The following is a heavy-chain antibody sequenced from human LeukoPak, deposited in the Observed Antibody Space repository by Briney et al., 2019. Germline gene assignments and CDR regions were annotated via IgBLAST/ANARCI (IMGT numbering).Heavy chain of an antibody. CDR1: GFTFDDYA. Sequence: GGSLRLSCAASGFTFDDYAMHWVRQAPGKGLEWVSGISWNSGSIGYADSVKGRFTISRDNAKNSLYLQMNSLRAEDTAVYYCATTPGLYYDSSGYYLEYFQHWGQGTLVTVSS. V-gene: IGHV3-9*01. J-gene: IGHJ1*01. D-gene: IGHD3-22*01. CDR2: ISWNSGSI. CDR3: ATTPGLYYDSSGYYLEYFQH.